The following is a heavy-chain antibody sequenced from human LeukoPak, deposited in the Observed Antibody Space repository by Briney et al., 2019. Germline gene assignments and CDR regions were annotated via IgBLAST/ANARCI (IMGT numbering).Heavy chain of an antibody. CDR2: ISYSGST. D-gene: IGHD1/OR15-1a*01. J-gene: IGHJ4*02. CDR1: GGSVSSSGYY. Sequence: SETLSLTCTVSGGSVSSSGYYWGWVRQPPGKGLEWIGSISYSGSTSYAPSLKSRVTISVDTSKNQFSLKMSSVTAADTAVYFCVRDLEHFDIDYWGQGALVTVSS. CDR3: VRDLEHFDIDY. V-gene: IGHV4-39*07.